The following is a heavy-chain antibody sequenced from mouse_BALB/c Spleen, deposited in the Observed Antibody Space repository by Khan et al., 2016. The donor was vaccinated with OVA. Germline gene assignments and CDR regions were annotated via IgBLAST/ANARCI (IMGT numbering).Heavy chain of an antibody. CDR2: IFPVSDTP. CDR3: GRGGYSAFAY. J-gene: IGHJ3*01. Sequence: QVQLQQSGPELVKPGASLKVSCKASGYTFTDYIIGWVKQSTRQGLEWIGDIFPVSDTPYYNEKFKDKATLTVDKSANTAYMQLSSLTSEDSAVYCWGRGGYSAFAYWGLGTLVTVSA. CDR1: GYTFTDYI. D-gene: IGHD2-14*01. V-gene: IGHV1-77*01.